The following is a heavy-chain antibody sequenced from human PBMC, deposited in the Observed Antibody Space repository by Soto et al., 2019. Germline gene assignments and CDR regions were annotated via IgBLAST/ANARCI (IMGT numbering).Heavy chain of an antibody. CDR1: GYTFTSYA. J-gene: IGHJ4*02. CDR2: INAGNGNT. D-gene: IGHD2-15*01. V-gene: IGHV1-3*01. CDR3: ARVSGYCSGGSCYPYYFDY. Sequence: ASVKVSCKASGYTFTSYAMHWVRQAPGQRLEWMGWINAGNGNTKYSQKFQGRVTITRDTSASTAYMELSSLRSEDTAVYYCARVSGYCSGGSCYPYYFDYWGQGTLVTVSS.